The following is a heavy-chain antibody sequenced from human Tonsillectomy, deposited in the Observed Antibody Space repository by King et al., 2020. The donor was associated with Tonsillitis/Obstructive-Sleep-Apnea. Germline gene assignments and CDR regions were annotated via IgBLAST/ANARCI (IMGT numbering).Heavy chain of an antibody. V-gene: IGHV4-34*01. J-gene: IGHJ5*02. D-gene: IGHD2-2*01. Sequence: YWSWIRQPPRKGLEWIGEINHSVSTNYNSSLKSRATILAATSKNQFSLKLRSVTAEDTAVYYCARGGEIVVAAFANCFDQWGQGTLVTVSS. CDR1: Y. CDR2: INHSVST. CDR3: ARGGEIVVAAFANCFDQ.